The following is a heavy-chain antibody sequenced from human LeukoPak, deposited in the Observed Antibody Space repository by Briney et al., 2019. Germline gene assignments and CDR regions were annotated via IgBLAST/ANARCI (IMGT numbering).Heavy chain of an antibody. CDR1: GFTFSSYA. V-gene: IGHV3-23*01. CDR3: AKDQYYDILTGYYSDDAFDI. J-gene: IGHJ3*02. D-gene: IGHD3-9*01. Sequence: GGSLRLSCAASGFTFSSYAMSWVRQAPGKGLEWVSAISGSGGSTYYADSVKGRFTISRDNSKNTLYLQMNSLRAEDTAVYYCAKDQYYDILTGYYSDDAFDIWGQGTMVTVSS. CDR2: ISGSGGST.